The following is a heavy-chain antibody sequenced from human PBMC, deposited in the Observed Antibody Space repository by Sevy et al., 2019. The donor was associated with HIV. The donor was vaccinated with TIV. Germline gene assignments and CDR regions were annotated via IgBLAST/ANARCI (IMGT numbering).Heavy chain of an antibody. D-gene: IGHD2-8*01. CDR1: GFAFYEYS. CDR2: LSFGCGKI. Sequence: GGSLRLSCAASGFAFYEYSMRWIRQAPGKGLGWVATLSFGCGKINYADSVKGRFTISRDNSKNSFDLQMDNWRVEYTALYYGAREGCSRPHDYWGQGTRVTVSS. J-gene: IGHJ4*02. CDR3: AREGCSRPHDY. V-gene: IGHV3-23*01.